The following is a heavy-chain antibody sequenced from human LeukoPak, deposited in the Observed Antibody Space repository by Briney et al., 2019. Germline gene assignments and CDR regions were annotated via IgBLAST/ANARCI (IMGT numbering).Heavy chain of an antibody. D-gene: IGHD2/OR15-2a*01. CDR3: ARVPENKAPFDY. Sequence: GGSLRLSCAASGFTVSSNYMSWVRQAPGKGLEWVAVISYDGSNKYYADSVKGRFTISRDNSKNTLYLQMNSLRAEDTAVYYCARVPENKAPFDYWGQGTLVTVSS. CDR2: ISYDGSNK. CDR1: GFTVSSNY. V-gene: IGHV3-30-3*01. J-gene: IGHJ4*02.